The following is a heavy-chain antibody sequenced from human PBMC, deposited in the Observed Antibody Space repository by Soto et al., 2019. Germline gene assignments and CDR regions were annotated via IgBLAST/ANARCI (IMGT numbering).Heavy chain of an antibody. CDR1: GFTFSSYS. Sequence: GGSLRLSCAASGFTFSSYSMNWVRQAPGKGLEWVSSISSSSSYIYYADSVKGRFTISRDNAKNSLYLQMNSLRAEDTAVYYCVRDPPAPACSSTSCYDYYYGMDVWGQGTTVTVS. V-gene: IGHV3-21*01. D-gene: IGHD2-2*01. CDR2: ISSSSSYI. CDR3: VRDPPAPACSSTSCYDYYYGMDV. J-gene: IGHJ6*02.